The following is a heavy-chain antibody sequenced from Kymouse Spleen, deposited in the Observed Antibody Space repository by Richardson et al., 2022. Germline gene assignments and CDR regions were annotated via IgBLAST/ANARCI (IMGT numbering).Heavy chain of an antibody. D-gene: IGHD3-10*01. Sequence: QLQLQESGPGLVKPSETLSLTCTVSGGSISSSSYYWGWIRQPPGKGLEWIGSIYYSGSTYYNPSLKSRVTISVDTSKNQFSLKLSSVTAADTAVYYCARQLWFGELLNYFDYWGQGTLVTVSS. J-gene: IGHJ4*02. CDR2: IYYSGST. CDR3: ARQLWFGELLNYFDY. CDR1: GGSISSSSYY. V-gene: IGHV4-39*01.